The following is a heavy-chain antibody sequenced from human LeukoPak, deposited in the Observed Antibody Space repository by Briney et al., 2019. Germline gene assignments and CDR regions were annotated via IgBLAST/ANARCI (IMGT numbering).Heavy chain of an antibody. CDR3: ARDRGRGYSYGRYYYYGMDV. J-gene: IGHJ6*02. CDR2: ISSSSSYI. V-gene: IGHV3-21*01. D-gene: IGHD5-18*01. Sequence: PGGSLRLSCAASGFTFSSYSMNWVRQAPGKGLEWVSSISSSSSYIYYADSVKGRFTISRDNAKNSLYLQMNSLRAEDTAVYYCARDRGRGYSYGRYYYYGMDVWGQGTTVTVSS. CDR1: GFTFSSYS.